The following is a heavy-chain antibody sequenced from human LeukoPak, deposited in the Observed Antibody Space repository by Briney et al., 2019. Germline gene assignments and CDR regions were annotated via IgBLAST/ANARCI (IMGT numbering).Heavy chain of an antibody. D-gene: IGHD3-22*01. CDR1: GGSITSGIYY. J-gene: IGHJ4*02. CDR2: IHYSGST. V-gene: IGHV4-30-4*01. Sequence: PSETLSLTCTVSGGSITSGIYYWSWIRQPPGKGLEWIGYIHYSGSTSYNPSLKSRLTLSVDTSKYQFSLELSSVTAADTAVCYCARGFYYDSGGYVDFWGQGTLVTVSS. CDR3: ARGFYYDSGGYVDF.